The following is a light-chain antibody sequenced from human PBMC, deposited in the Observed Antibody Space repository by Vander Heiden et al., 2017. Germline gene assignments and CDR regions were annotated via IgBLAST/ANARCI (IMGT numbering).Light chain of an antibody. J-gene: IGLJ3*02. CDR3: QVWDSSSDHRV. Sequence: SFVLTQPPSVSLALGQTSRITCGGNNSGSKSVHWYQQMPGQAPMLVVYDDSDRPSGIPERFSGSNSGNTATLTISRVEAGDEADYYCQVWDSSSDHRVFGGGTKLTVL. V-gene: IGLV3-21*02. CDR1: NSGSKS. CDR2: DDS.